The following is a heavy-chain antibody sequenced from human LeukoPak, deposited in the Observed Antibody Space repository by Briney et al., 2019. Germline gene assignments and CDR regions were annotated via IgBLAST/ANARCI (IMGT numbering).Heavy chain of an antibody. V-gene: IGHV4-59*08. CDR3: AREYDFVGDY. CDR2: IYYSGST. J-gene: IGHJ4*02. CDR1: GGSISSYY. Sequence: PSETLSLTCTVSGGSISSYYWSWIRQPPGKGLEWIGYIYYSGSTNYNPSLKSRVTISVDTSKNQFSLKLSSVTAADTAVYYCAREYDFVGDYWGQGTLVTVSS. D-gene: IGHD3-3*01.